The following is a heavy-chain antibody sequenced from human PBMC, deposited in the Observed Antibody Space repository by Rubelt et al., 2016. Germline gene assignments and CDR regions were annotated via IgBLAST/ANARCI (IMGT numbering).Heavy chain of an antibody. D-gene: IGHD6-13*01. J-gene: IGHJ4*02. Sequence: QVQLQESGPGLVKPSETLSLTCTVSGGSVSSGSYYWSWIRQPPGKGLEWIGHIYYSGSTHYNPSLKSRVTISVDTSKNQFSLKLSSVTAADTAVYYCARTPGQSSWYYFDYWGQGTLVTVSS. CDR3: ARTPGQSSWYYFDY. V-gene: IGHV4-61*01. CDR2: IYYSGST. CDR1: GGSVSSGSYY.